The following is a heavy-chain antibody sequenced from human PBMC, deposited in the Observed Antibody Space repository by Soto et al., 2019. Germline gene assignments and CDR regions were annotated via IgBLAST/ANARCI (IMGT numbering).Heavy chain of an antibody. CDR1: GFTFSTSW. CDR3: ARGRYYGSGSHEVSWFDP. D-gene: IGHD3-10*01. V-gene: IGHV3-48*04. CDR2: ISSSGSTI. J-gene: IGHJ5*02. Sequence: HPGGSLRLSCAASGFTFSTSWMNWVRQAPGKGLEWVSYISSSGSTIYYADSVKGRFTISRDNAKNSLYLQMNSLRAEDTAVYYCARGRYYGSGSHEVSWFDPWGQGTLVTVSS.